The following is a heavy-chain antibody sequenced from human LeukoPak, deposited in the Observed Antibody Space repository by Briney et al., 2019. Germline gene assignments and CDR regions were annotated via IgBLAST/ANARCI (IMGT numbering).Heavy chain of an antibody. V-gene: IGHV3-48*03. Sequence: GGSLRLSCAASGFTFSNYEMNWVRQAPGKGLEWVSYISGSGSNIYYADSVKGRFTISRDNAKDSLDLQMNSLRAEDTAVYYCARVRSGYSHENYFDYWGQGTLVTVSS. CDR2: ISGSGSNI. CDR3: ARVRSGYSHENYFDY. J-gene: IGHJ4*02. D-gene: IGHD5-18*01. CDR1: GFTFSNYE.